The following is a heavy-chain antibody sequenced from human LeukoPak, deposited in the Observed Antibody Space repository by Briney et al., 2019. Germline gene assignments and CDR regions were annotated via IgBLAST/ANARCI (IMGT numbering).Heavy chain of an antibody. CDR3: ARVAGSSYDY. CDR2: IIPILNIA. J-gene: IGHJ4*02. Sequence: SVKVSCKASGGTFSSYGIIWVRQAPGQGLEWMGRIIPILNIADYAQKFQGRVTITADTSTSTAYMELSSLRSEDTAVYYCARVAGSSYDYWGQGTLVTVSS. CDR1: GGTFSSYG. V-gene: IGHV1-69*04. D-gene: IGHD3-10*01.